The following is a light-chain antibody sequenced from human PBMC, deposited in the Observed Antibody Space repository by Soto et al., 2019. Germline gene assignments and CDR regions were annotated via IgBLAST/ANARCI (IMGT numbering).Light chain of an antibody. Sequence: EIVMTQSPATLSVSPGERATLSCRASQSVSSNLAWYQQKPGQAPRLLIYGASTRATGIPARFSGSGSGTEFTLTISSLQPDDFATYYCQQYNSYSPEGTFGQGTKVDIK. V-gene: IGKV3D-15*01. CDR3: QQYNSYSPEGT. J-gene: IGKJ1*01. CDR1: QSVSSN. CDR2: GAS.